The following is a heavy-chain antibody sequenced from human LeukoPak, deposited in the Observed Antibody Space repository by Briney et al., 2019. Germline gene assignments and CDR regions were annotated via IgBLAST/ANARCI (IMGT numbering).Heavy chain of an antibody. D-gene: IGHD3-22*01. CDR1: GFTFSNYA. V-gene: IGHV3-23*01. J-gene: IGHJ5*02. CDR3: AKDPYSAVMIGWFDP. Sequence: PEGSLRLSCAASGFTFSNYAMSWVRQAPGKGLEWVSAISDSGRDTYYADSVKGRFTISRDNSKNTLYLQMNSLRAEDTAVYYCAKDPYSAVMIGWFDPWGQGTLVTVSS. CDR2: ISDSGRDT.